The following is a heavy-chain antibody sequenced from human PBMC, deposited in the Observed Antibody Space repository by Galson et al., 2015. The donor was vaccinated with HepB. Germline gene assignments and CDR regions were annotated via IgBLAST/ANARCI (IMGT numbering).Heavy chain of an antibody. CDR2: INPNSGGT. J-gene: IGHJ4*02. CDR1: GYTFTGYY. D-gene: IGHD3-22*01. V-gene: IGHV1-2*02. Sequence: SVKVSCKASGYTFTGYYMHWVRQAPGQGLEWMGWINPNSGGTNYAQKFQGRVTMTRDTSISTAYMELSRLRSDDTAVYYCARDFKLGGMIVVVQPLGYWGQGTLVTVSS. CDR3: ARDFKLGGMIVVVQPLGY.